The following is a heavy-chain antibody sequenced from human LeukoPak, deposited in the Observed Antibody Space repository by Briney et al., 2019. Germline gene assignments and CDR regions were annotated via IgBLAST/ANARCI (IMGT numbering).Heavy chain of an antibody. D-gene: IGHD2-15*01. J-gene: IGHJ4*02. CDR2: ISGSGGST. CDR1: GFTFSSYA. Sequence: GGSLRLSRAASGFTFSSYAMSWVRQAPGKGLEWVSAISGSGGSTYYADSVKGRFTISRDNSKNTLYLQMNSLRAEDTAVYYCAKDGLACSGGSCYFDYWGQGTLVTVSS. V-gene: IGHV3-23*01. CDR3: AKDGLACSGGSCYFDY.